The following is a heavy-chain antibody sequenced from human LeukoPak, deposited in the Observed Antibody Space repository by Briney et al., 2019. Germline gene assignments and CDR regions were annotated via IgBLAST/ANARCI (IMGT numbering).Heavy chain of an antibody. J-gene: IGHJ4*02. D-gene: IGHD3-10*01. Sequence: GGSLRLSCAASGFTFSSYWMSWVRQAPGKGLEWVANIKQDGSEKYYVDSVKGRFTISRDNAKNSLYLQMNSLRAEDTAVYYCARVGPGIIPPFNYYFDYWGQGTLVTVSS. V-gene: IGHV3-7*01. CDR1: GFTFSSYW. CDR3: ARVGPGIIPPFNYYFDY. CDR2: IKQDGSEK.